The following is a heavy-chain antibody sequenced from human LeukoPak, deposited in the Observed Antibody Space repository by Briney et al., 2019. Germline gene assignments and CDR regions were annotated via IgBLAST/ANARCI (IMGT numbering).Heavy chain of an antibody. J-gene: IGHJ6*02. CDR1: GGPFSGYY. Sequence: NPSETLSLTCAVYGGPFSGYYWSWIRQPPGKGLEWIGEINHSGSTNYNPSLKSRVTISVDTSKNQFSLKLSSVTAADTAVYYCARGKYSSSWRKPYYYYGMDVWGQGTTVTVSS. D-gene: IGHD6-13*01. CDR2: INHSGST. CDR3: ARGKYSSSWRKPYYYYGMDV. V-gene: IGHV4-34*01.